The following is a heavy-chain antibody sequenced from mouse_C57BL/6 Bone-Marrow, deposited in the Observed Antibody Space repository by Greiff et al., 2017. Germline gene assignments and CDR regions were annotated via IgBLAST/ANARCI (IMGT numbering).Heavy chain of an antibody. J-gene: IGHJ2*01. Sequence: VMLVESGPELVKPGASVKISCKASGYAFSSSWMNWVKQRPGKGLEWIGRIYPGDGDTNYNGKFKGKATLTADKSSRTAYMQLSSLTSEDSAVYFCARGLRLFDYWGQGTTLTVSS. CDR2: IYPGDGDT. D-gene: IGHD3-2*02. CDR1: GYAFSSSW. V-gene: IGHV1-82*01. CDR3: ARGLRLFDY.